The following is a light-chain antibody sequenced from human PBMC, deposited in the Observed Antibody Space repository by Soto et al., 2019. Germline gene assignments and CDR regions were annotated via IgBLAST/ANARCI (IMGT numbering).Light chain of an antibody. CDR2: GAS. Sequence: VMTQSPLSLPVTLGQPASISCRSNQSLVHSDGIAYFSWYQQKPGQAPRLLIYGASTRATGVPARFSGSGSGTEFTLTISSLQSEDFAVYYCQQYNNWPWTFGQGTKVDIK. CDR1: QSLVHSDGIAY. V-gene: IGKV3-15*01. J-gene: IGKJ1*01. CDR3: QQYNNWPWT.